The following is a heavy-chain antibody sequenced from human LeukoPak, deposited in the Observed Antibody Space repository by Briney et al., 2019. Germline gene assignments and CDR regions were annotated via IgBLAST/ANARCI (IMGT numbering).Heavy chain of an antibody. CDR3: ARGALYYMDV. CDR2: IVGGDGGT. CDR1: GFPISTNG. Sequence: GGSLRLSCAASGFPISTNGMSWVRQAPGKGLEWVSGIVGGDGGTYYADSVRGRFIISRDNSKNTLYVQMNSLRAEDTAVYYCARGALYYMDVWGKGTTVTISS. V-gene: IGHV3-23*01. J-gene: IGHJ6*03.